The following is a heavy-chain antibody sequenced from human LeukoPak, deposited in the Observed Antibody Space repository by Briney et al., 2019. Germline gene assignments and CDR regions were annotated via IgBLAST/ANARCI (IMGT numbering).Heavy chain of an antibody. Sequence: SGTLSLTCAVYGGSFSGYYWSWIRQPPGKGLEWIGEINHSGSTNYNPSLKSRVTISVDTSKNQFSLKLSSVTAADTAVYYCARGSNSSSWFDYWGQGTLVTVSS. CDR2: INHSGST. CDR1: GGSFSGYY. V-gene: IGHV4-34*01. J-gene: IGHJ4*02. D-gene: IGHD6-13*01. CDR3: ARGSNSSSWFDY.